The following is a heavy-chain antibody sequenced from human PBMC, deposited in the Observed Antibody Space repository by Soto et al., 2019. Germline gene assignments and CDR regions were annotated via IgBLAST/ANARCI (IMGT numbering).Heavy chain of an antibody. CDR2: ISSGRST. Sequence: EVQLVESGGGLVQPGGSLRLSCVASGFAASGHYMNWVRQSPDQGLEWVSVISSGRSTYYADSVKGRFTITRDDSKNTLYLQMGSLRSEDTAVYYCARANDFNAFDMWGRGAEVTVSS. D-gene: IGHD2-21*02. V-gene: IGHV3-53*04. CDR1: GFAASGHY. CDR3: ARANDFNAFDM. J-gene: IGHJ3*02.